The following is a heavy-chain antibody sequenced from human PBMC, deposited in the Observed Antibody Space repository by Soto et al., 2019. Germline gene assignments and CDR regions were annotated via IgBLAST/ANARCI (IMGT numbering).Heavy chain of an antibody. Sequence: SETLSLTCAVYGGSFSGYYWSWIRQPPGKGLEWIGEINHSGSTNYNPSFKSRVTISVDTSKNQFSLKLSSVTAADTAVYYCARGRYCSGGSCPHYYYYYGMDVWGQGTTVTVSS. CDR3: ARGRYCSGGSCPHYYYYYGMDV. J-gene: IGHJ6*02. V-gene: IGHV4-34*01. D-gene: IGHD2-15*01. CDR1: GGSFSGYY. CDR2: INHSGST.